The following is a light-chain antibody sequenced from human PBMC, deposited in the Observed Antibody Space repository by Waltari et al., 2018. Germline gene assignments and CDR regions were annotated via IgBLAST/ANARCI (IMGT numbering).Light chain of an antibody. CDR1: QGISKF. CDR3: QQYKTFPLT. Sequence: DIQMTQSPSSLAASVGDRVTITCRASQGISKFLAWFRQKPGKAPESLIYGASSLQSGVPSRFSGSGSGTDFTLTISSLQPEDFASYYCQQYKTFPLTFGGGTKVDI. CDR2: GAS. V-gene: IGKV1-16*01. J-gene: IGKJ4*01.